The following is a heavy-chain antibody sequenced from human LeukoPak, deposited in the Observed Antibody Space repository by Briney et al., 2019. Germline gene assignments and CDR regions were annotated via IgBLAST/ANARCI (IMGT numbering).Heavy chain of an antibody. CDR3: ARESLDRLRPLYYYYYYYMDV. V-gene: IGHV1-2*02. CDR2: INPNSGGT. D-gene: IGHD5-12*01. CDR1: GYTFTGYY. J-gene: IGHJ6*03. Sequence: ASVKVSCKASGYTFTGYYMHWVRQAPGQGLEWMGWINPNSGGTNYAQKFQGRVTMTRDTSISTAYMELSRLRSDDTAVYYCARESLDRLRPLYYYYYYYMDVWGKGTTVTVSS.